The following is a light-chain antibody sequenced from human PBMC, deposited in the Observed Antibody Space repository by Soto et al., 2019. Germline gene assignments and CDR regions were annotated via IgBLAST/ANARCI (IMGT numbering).Light chain of an antibody. CDR2: EVS. V-gene: IGLV2-8*01. CDR3: ISYAVSTSYV. CDR1: SSDVGAYKF. Sequence: QPVLTQPPSASGSPGKSVTISCTGTSSDVGAYKFVSWYQQHPGKAPKLIIYEVSKRPSGVPDRFSGSKSGNTASLTVSGLQAEDEADDYCISYAVSTSYVFGTGTKVTVL. J-gene: IGLJ1*01.